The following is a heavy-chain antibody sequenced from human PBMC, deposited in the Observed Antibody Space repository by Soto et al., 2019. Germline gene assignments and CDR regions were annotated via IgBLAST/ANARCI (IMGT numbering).Heavy chain of an antibody. J-gene: IGHJ5*02. D-gene: IGHD2-15*01. CDR2: INPYNANT. Sequence: QVQLVQSGPEVKKPGASVKVSCKASGYTLTDHGISWVRQAPGQGLEWMGWINPYNANTRYGEKVQGRVTMTTDTSSTVYMELTRLTSDDTAVYYCARDWTSPSCVSRSCPRGGWLDPWGQGTLVTVSS. CDR3: ARDWTSPSCVSRSCPRGGWLDP. CDR1: GYTLTDHG. V-gene: IGHV1-18*04.